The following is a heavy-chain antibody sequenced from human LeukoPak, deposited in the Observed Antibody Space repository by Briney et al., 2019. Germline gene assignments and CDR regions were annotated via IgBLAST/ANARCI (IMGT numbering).Heavy chain of an antibody. CDR3: ARVIIVGATGI. D-gene: IGHD1-26*01. Sequence: GGSLRLSCAASGFTFSSYEMNWVRQAPGKGLEWVSYISSGGSTVHYADSVKGRFTISRDNAKNSLYLQMNSLRAEDTAVYYCARVIIVGATGIWGQGTMVTASS. CDR1: GFTFSSYE. V-gene: IGHV3-48*03. J-gene: IGHJ3*02. CDR2: ISSGGSTV.